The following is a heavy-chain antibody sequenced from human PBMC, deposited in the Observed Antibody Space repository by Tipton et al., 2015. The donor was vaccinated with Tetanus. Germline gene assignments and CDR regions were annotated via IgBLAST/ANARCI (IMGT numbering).Heavy chain of an antibody. CDR2: IYSGGSST. J-gene: IGHJ3*02. CDR1: GFTFSSYA. V-gene: IGHV3-23*03. Sequence: SLRLSCAASGFTFSSYAMSWVRQAPGKGLEWVSVIYSGGSSTYYADSVKGRFTISRDNSKNTLYLQMNSLRAEDTAVYYCAKKVPYSSGWFDAFDIWGQGTMVTVSS. D-gene: IGHD6-13*01. CDR3: AKKVPYSSGWFDAFDI.